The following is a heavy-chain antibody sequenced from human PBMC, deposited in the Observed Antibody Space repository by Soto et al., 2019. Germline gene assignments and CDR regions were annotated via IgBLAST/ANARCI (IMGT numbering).Heavy chain of an antibody. J-gene: IGHJ6*02. V-gene: IGHV4-4*07. Sequence: QVQLQESGPGLVKPSETLSLTCTVSGGSISSYYWSWIRQPAGKGLEWIGRIYTSGSTNYNPSLKSRVTMSVDTSKNQFSLKLSSVTAADTAVYYCARDGVVVVAAEYYYYYGMDVWGQGTTVTVSS. CDR1: GGSISSYY. CDR3: ARDGVVVVAAEYYYYYGMDV. D-gene: IGHD2-15*01. CDR2: IYTSGST.